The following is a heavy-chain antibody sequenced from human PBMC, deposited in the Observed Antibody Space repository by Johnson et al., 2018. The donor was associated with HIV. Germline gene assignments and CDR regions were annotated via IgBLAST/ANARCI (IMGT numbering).Heavy chain of an antibody. D-gene: IGHD6-13*01. CDR1: GFTFSSYW. CDR3: ARERIGYSSSGDAFDI. Sequence: MHLVESGGGLVQPGGSLRLSCAASGFTFSSYWMHWVRQAPGKGLVWVSRINNDGRSTTYADSVKGRFTISRDNAKNTLYLQMNSLRAEDTAVYYCARERIGYSSSGDAFDIWGQGTMVTVSS. CDR2: INNDGRST. V-gene: IGHV3-74*01. J-gene: IGHJ3*02.